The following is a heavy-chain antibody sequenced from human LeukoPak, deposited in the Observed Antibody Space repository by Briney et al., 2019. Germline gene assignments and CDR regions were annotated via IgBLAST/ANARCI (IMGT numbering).Heavy chain of an antibody. CDR3: AKDVRKYYFDY. Sequence: GGSLRLSCAASGFTFSSYSMNWVRQAPGKGLEWVSSISSSSSYIYYADSVKGRFTISRDNAKNSLYLQMNSLRAEDTAVYYCAKDVRKYYFDYWGQGTLVTVSS. CDR1: GFTFSSYS. J-gene: IGHJ4*02. CDR2: ISSSSSYI. V-gene: IGHV3-21*01.